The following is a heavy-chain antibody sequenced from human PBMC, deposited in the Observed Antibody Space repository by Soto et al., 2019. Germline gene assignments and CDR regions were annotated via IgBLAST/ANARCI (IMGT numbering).Heavy chain of an antibody. J-gene: IGHJ4*02. V-gene: IGHV3-53*01. CDR1: GFTVSSTNY. Sequence: EVQLVESGGGLIQPGGSLRLSCVVSGFTVSSTNYMSWVRQAPGKGLEWVSVIYSGGTTYYADSVKGRFTISRDNSKNTLDLQMNSRRAEDTAVYYCHGYGYWGQGTLVTVSS. D-gene: IGHD5-12*01. CDR2: IYSGGTT. CDR3: HGYGY.